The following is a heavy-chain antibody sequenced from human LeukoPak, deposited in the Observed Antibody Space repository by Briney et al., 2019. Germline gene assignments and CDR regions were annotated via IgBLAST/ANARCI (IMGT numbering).Heavy chain of an antibody. CDR2: IYYSGST. V-gene: IGHV4-30-4*08. Sequence: PSETLSLTCTVSGGSISSGDYYWSWIRQPPGKGLEWIGYIYYSGSTYYNPSLKSRVTISVDTSKNQFSLKLSSVTAADTAVYYCARDRNYDFWSAQGAFDIWGQGTMVTVSS. J-gene: IGHJ3*02. CDR3: ARDRNYDFWSAQGAFDI. D-gene: IGHD3-3*01. CDR1: GGSISSGDYY.